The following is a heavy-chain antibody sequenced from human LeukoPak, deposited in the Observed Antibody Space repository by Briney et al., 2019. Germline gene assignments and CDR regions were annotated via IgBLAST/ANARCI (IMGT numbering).Heavy chain of an antibody. V-gene: IGHV1-2*02. D-gene: IGHD3-22*01. Sequence: ASVKVSCKASGYTFTGYYMHWVRQAPGQGLEWMGWINPNSDGTNYAQKFQGRVTMTRDTSISTAYMELSRLRSDDTAVYYCARDSRLRYYYDSSGLYYYYYYMDVWGKGTTVTVSS. J-gene: IGHJ6*03. CDR2: INPNSDGT. CDR1: GYTFTGYY. CDR3: ARDSRLRYYYDSSGLYYYYYYMDV.